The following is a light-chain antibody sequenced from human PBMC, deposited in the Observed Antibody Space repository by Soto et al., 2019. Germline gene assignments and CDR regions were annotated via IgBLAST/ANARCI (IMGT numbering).Light chain of an antibody. J-gene: IGLJ1*01. CDR3: AAWDDSLSGPV. CDR1: RSNFGSNY. V-gene: IGLV1-47*01. CDR2: RNN. Sequence: QSVLTHPPSASGTLGQRVTISWSGSRSNFGSNYVYWYQQLPGTAPKLLIYRNNQRPSGVPDRFSGSKSGTSASLAISGLRSEDEADYYCAAWDDSLSGPVFGTGTKVTVL.